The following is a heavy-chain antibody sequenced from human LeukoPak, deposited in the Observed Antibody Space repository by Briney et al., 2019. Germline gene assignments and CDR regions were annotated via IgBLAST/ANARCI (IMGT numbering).Heavy chain of an antibody. CDR2: IYNSGNT. J-gene: IGHJ4*02. CDR3: ARGSFDSSGYYLFDY. V-gene: IGHV4-4*07. D-gene: IGHD3-22*01. CDR1: GDSISRNY. Sequence: PSETLSLTCTVSGDSISRNYWSWIRQPAGKGPEWIGRIYNSGNTNYSPSLESRVTMSADTSKNQFSLKLSSVSAADTAVYYCARGSFDSSGYYLFDYWGQGTLVTVSS.